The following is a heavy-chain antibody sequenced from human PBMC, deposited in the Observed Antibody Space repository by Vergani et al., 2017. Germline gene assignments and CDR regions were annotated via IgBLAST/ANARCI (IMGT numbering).Heavy chain of an antibody. V-gene: IGHV1-2*02. D-gene: IGHD3-16*01. CDR1: GYTFTGYY. Sequence: QVQLVQSGAEVKKPGASVKVSCKASGYTFTGYYMHWVRQAPGQGLEWMGWINPNSGGTNYAQKFQGRVTMTRDTSIRTAYMELSRLRSDDTAVYYCASAYDDIWGSYHDAFDIWGQGTMVTVSS. CDR2: INPNSGGT. J-gene: IGHJ3*02. CDR3: ASAYDDIWGSYHDAFDI.